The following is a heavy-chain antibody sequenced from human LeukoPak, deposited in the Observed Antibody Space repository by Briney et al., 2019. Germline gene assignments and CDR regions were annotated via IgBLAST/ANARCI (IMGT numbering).Heavy chain of an antibody. CDR3: AREASGSYDY. V-gene: IGHV3-33*01. D-gene: IGHD1-26*01. CDR2: IWYDGSNK. Sequence: GGSLRLSCAASGFTFSSYGMHWVRQAPGKGLEWVAVIWYDGSNKYYADSVKGRFTISRDNTKNSLYLQMHSLRVEDTAVYYCAREASGSYDYWGQGTLVTVSS. J-gene: IGHJ4*02. CDR1: GFTFSSYG.